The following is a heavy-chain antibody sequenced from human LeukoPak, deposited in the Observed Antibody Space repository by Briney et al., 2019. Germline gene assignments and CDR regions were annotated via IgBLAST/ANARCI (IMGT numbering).Heavy chain of an antibody. CDR2: ISSSSSYI. Sequence: GGSLRLSCAASGFTFSSYSMNWVRQAPGKGLEWVSSISSSSSYIYYADSVKGRFTISRDNAKNSLYLQMNSLRAEDTAVYYCAREPYYDFWSGYYTRIPLDYWGQGTLVTVSS. D-gene: IGHD3-3*01. CDR3: AREPYYDFWSGYYTRIPLDY. J-gene: IGHJ4*02. CDR1: GFTFSSYS. V-gene: IGHV3-21*01.